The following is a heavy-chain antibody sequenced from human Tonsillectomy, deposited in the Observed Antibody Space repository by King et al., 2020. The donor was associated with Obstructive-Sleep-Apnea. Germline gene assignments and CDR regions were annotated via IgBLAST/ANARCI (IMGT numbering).Heavy chain of an antibody. J-gene: IGHJ4*02. D-gene: IGHD2-15*01. CDR2: ISYDGSNK. CDR1: GFTFSSYA. V-gene: IGHV3-30*04. CDR3: ARGEIRGGSCWGDY. Sequence: VQLVESGGGVVQPGRSLRLSCAASGFTFSSYAMHWVRQAPGKGLEWVAVISYDGSNKYYADSVKGRFTISGDNSKNTLYLQMNSRRAEDTAVYYCARGEIRGGSCWGDYWGQGTLVTVSS.